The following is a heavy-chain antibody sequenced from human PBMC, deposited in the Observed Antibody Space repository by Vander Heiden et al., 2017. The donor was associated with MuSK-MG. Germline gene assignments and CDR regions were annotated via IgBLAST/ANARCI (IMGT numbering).Heavy chain of an antibody. CDR3: ARDGPILPASTYNWIDP. V-gene: IGHV3-30*03. Sequence: QVPLVESGGALVQPGRSLRLSCAASGLTFSSYGMHWVRQAPGKGLEWVAVISDDGSNKYYAESVKGRFTISRDQSKNTLYLQMNSLRGEDTGVDVGARDGPILPASTYNWIDPWGQGTIVTGSS. J-gene: IGHJ5*02. CDR2: ISDDGSNK. D-gene: IGHD2-2*01. CDR1: GLTFSSYG.